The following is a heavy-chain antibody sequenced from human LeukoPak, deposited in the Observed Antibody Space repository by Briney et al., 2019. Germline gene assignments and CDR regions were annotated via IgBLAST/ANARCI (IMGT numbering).Heavy chain of an antibody. CDR1: GYTFTSYA. Sequence: ASVKVSCKASGYTFTSYAMHWVRQAPGQRLEWMGWINAGNGNTKYSQKFQGRVTITRDTSASTAYMELSSLRSEDTAVYYCARSLITFGGVIAPFDYWGQGTLVTASS. V-gene: IGHV1-3*01. J-gene: IGHJ4*02. CDR2: INAGNGNT. D-gene: IGHD3-16*02. CDR3: ARSLITFGGVIAPFDY.